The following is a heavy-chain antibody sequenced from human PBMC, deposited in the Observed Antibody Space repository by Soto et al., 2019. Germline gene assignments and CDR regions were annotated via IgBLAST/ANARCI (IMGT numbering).Heavy chain of an antibody. CDR1: GFSLSTSGMR. V-gene: IGHV2-70*04. D-gene: IGHD4-17*01. J-gene: IGHJ4*02. CDR2: IDWDDDK. CDR3: ARIAGTVNLFDY. Sequence: SGPTLVNPTQTLTLTCTFSGFSLSTSGMRVTWIRQPPGKALEWLARIDWDDDKFYSTSLKTRLTISKDTSKNQVVPTMTNMDPVDTATYYCARIAGTVNLFDYWGQGTLVTVSS.